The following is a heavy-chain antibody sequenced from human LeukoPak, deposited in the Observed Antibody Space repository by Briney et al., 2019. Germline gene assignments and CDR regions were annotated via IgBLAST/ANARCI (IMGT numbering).Heavy chain of an antibody. V-gene: IGHV3-30*02. D-gene: IGHD3-3*01. CDR3: ARYYDFWGATNVPFDY. Sequence: GGSLRLSCVASGFTYSHNGMHWVRQAPGKGLEWVAFIQYDGNTIFYADSVKGRFTISRDNGKNSLYLQMNDLRAEDTAVYYCARYYDFWGATNVPFDYWGQGTLVTVSS. CDR2: IQYDGNTI. J-gene: IGHJ4*02. CDR1: GFTYSHNG.